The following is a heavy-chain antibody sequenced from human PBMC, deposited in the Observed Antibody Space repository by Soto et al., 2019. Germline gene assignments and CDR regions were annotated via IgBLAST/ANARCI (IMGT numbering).Heavy chain of an antibody. V-gene: IGHV1-2*04. D-gene: IGHD4-17*01. CDR3: ARAGGDYPYYYYYMDV. CDR1: GYTFTGYY. CDR2: INPNSGGT. Sequence: QVQLVQSGAEVKKPGASVKVSCKASGYTFTGYYMHCVRQAPGHGLEWMGWINPNSGGTNYAQKFQGWVNMTRDTSISTADVELSRLLSDDTAVYYCARAGGDYPYYYYYMDVCGKGITGTVS. J-gene: IGHJ6*03.